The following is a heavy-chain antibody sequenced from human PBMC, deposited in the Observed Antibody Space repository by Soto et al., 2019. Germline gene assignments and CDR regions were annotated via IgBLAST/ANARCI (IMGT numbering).Heavy chain of an antibody. CDR1: GGTFSSYA. CDR3: ASRITIFGVVGEYYYYGMDV. D-gene: IGHD3-3*01. V-gene: IGHV1-69*13. Sequence: SVKVSCKASGGTFSSYAISWVRQAPGQGLEWMGGIIPIFGTANYAQKFQGRVTITADESTSTAYMELSSLRSEDTAVYYCASRITIFGVVGEYYYYGMDVWGQGTTVTVSS. J-gene: IGHJ6*02. CDR2: IIPIFGTA.